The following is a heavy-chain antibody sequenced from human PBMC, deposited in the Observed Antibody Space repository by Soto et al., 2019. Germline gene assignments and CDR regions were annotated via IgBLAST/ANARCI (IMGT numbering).Heavy chain of an antibody. CDR1: GYTFTVYY. V-gene: IGHV1-2*02. CDR3: ARDLAKGGGSAGFDY. J-gene: IGHJ4*01. CDR2: INPKSGGT. Sequence: ASVKVSCKAFGYTFTVYYMHWVRQAPGQGLEWMGWINPKSGGTMYPQKFQGRVTMTWDTSISTAYMALTRLRSDDTAVYYCARDLAKGGGSAGFDYWGQGILVTAPQ. D-gene: IGHD1-26*01.